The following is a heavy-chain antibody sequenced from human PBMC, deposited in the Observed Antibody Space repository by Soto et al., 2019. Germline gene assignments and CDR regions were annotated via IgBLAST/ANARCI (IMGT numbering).Heavy chain of an antibody. V-gene: IGHV4-34*01. D-gene: IGHD3-3*01. Sequence: QVHLQQWGAGLLKPSETLSLTCAVYGGSFSGYYWSWIRQPPGKGLEWIGEINHSGSTNYSPSLTSRVTISVDSSKNQFSLKLSSVTAAHTAVYFCANTYYNFWSGFYRGYYFDFWGQGTLVSVSS. CDR3: ANTYYNFWSGFYRGYYFDF. CDR2: INHSGST. J-gene: IGHJ4*02. CDR1: GGSFSGYY.